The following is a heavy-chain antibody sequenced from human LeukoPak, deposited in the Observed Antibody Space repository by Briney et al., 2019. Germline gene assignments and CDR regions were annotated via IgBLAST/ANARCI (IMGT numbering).Heavy chain of an antibody. V-gene: IGHV1-46*01. CDR2: INPSGGST. J-gene: IGHJ4*02. CDR3: ARDQTALRLGELSAPFDY. Sequence: ASAKVSCEASGYTFTIYYMHWVRHTPEQGLEWRGIINPSGGSTSNAQKFQGRVTMTRDTSTSTVYMELSSLRSEDTAVYYCARDQTALRLGELSAPFDYWGQGTLVTVSS. CDR1: GYTFTIYY. D-gene: IGHD3-16*02.